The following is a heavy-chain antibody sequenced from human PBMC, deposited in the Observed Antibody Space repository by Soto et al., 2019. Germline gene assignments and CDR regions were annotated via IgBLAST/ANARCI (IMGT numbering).Heavy chain of an antibody. CDR2: ISSSSSTI. V-gene: IGHV3-48*01. CDR1: GFTFSSYS. CDR3: ARDHWETTVTPYYYYYYMDV. D-gene: IGHD4-4*01. Sequence: GGSLRLSCAASGFTFSSYSMNWVRQAPGKGLEWVSYISSSSSTIYYADSVKGRFTISRDNAKNSLYLQMNSLRAEDTAVYYCARDHWETTVTPYYYYYYMDVWGKGTTVTVSS. J-gene: IGHJ6*03.